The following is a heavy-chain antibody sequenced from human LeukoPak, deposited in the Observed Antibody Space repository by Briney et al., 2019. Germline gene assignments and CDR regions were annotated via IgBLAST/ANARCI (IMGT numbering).Heavy chain of an antibody. CDR1: GGSISSYY. J-gene: IGHJ4*02. CDR2: IYYSGST. CDR3: ASGGDSSSSWGY. Sequence: PSETLSLTCTVSGGSISSYYWSWIRQPPGKGLEWIGYIYYSGSTNYNPSLKSRVTISVDTSKNQFSLKLSSVTAADTAEYYCASGGDSSSSWGYWGQGTLVTVSS. D-gene: IGHD6-13*01. V-gene: IGHV4-59*01.